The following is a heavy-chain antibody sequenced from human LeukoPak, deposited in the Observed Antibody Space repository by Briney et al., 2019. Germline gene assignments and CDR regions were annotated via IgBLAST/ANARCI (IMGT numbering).Heavy chain of an antibody. D-gene: IGHD6-6*01. CDR3: AAGAALSDYYYGLDV. V-gene: IGHV3-9*01. Sequence: PGGSLRLSCAASGFSFDDYAMHWVRQAPGKGLEWVSGISWNSGSTGYADSVKGRFTISRDNAKNSLFLQMNSLRVEDTALYYCAAGAALSDYYYGLDVWGRGTTVTVSS. CDR2: ISWNSGST. CDR1: GFSFDDYA. J-gene: IGHJ6*02.